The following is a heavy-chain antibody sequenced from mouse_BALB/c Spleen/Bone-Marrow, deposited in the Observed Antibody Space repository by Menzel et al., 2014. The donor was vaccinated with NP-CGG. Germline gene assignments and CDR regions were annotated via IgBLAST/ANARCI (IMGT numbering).Heavy chain of an antibody. V-gene: IGHV1S41*01. Sequence: DLVKPGASVKLSCKASGYTFTSYWINWIKQRPGQGLEWIGRIAPGSGSTYYDEMFKGKATLTVDTSSSAAYIQLSSLSSEDSAVYCCARSYYGRAMDYWGQGTSVTGSS. CDR3: ARSYYGRAMDY. CDR2: IAPGSGST. CDR1: GYTFTSYW. J-gene: IGHJ4*01. D-gene: IGHD1-1*01.